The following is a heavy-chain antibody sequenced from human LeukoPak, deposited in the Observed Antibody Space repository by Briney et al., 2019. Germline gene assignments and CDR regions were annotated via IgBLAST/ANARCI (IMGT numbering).Heavy chain of an antibody. Sequence: ASVKVSCKASGYTFSSYAISWVRQAPGQGLEWMGGIIPIFGTANYAQKFQGRVTITADESTSTAYMELSSLRSEDTAVYYCARAWLQLGPQNYYYYYGMDVWGQGTTVTVSS. V-gene: IGHV1-69*13. CDR3: ARAWLQLGPQNYYYYYGMDV. J-gene: IGHJ6*02. CDR2: IIPIFGTA. CDR1: GYTFSSYA. D-gene: IGHD5-24*01.